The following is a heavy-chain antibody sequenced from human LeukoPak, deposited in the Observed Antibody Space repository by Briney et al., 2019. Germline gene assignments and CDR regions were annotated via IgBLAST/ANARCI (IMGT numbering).Heavy chain of an antibody. Sequence: SETLSLTCTVSGGSISSYYWSWIRQPPGKGLEWIGYIYYSGSTNYNPSLKSRVTMSIDTSKNQFSLILSFVTAADTAVYYCARGTSSHYDILTGYRGNYYYGLDVWGQGTTVTVSS. V-gene: IGHV4-59*12. CDR3: ARGTSSHYDILTGYRGNYYYGLDV. CDR1: GGSISSYY. D-gene: IGHD3-9*01. J-gene: IGHJ6*02. CDR2: IYYSGST.